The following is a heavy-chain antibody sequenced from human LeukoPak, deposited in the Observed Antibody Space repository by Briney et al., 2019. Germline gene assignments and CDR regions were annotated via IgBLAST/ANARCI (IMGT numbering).Heavy chain of an antibody. Sequence: SETLSLTCAVYGGSFSGYYWSWIRQPPGKGLEWIGEINHSGSTNYNPSLKSRVTISVDPSKNQFSLKLSSVTAADTAMYYCARVFLDFALLTGYSAFDYWGQGTLVTVSS. CDR2: INHSGST. V-gene: IGHV4-34*01. J-gene: IGHJ4*02. CDR3: ARVFLDFALLTGYSAFDY. CDR1: GGSFSGYY. D-gene: IGHD3-9*01.